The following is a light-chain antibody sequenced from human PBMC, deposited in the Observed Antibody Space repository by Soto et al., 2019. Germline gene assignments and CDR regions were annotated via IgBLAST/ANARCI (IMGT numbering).Light chain of an antibody. V-gene: IGLV2-11*01. CDR3: QSYDRSLSGTV. Sequence: QSALTQPRSVSGSPGQSVTISCTGTSSDVGGYNYVSWYQQHPGKAPKLMIYDVSKRPSGVPDRFSGSKFGPSASLAITGLQDDDEADYYCQSYDRSLSGTVLGGGTKLTVL. CDR2: DVS. CDR1: SSDVGGYNY. J-gene: IGLJ3*02.